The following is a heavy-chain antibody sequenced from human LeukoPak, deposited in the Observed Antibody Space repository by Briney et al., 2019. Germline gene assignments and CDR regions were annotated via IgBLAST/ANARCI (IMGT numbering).Heavy chain of an antibody. CDR1: GGSITSDY. CDR2: IFTSGST. V-gene: IGHV4-4*07. D-gene: IGHD3-16*01. J-gene: IGHJ5*02. Sequence: PSEILSLTCTVSGGSITSDYWSWIRQPAGKGLEWMGRIFTSGSTSYNPSLKSRVTMSLDTSKNQFYLKLSSVTAADTAVYFCSRGGANDLWGQGTLVTVSS. CDR3: SRGGANDL.